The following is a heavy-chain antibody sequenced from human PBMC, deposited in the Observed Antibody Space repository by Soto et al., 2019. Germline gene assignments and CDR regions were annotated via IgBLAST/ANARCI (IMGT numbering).Heavy chain of an antibody. J-gene: IGHJ4*02. CDR2: INAGNGNT. V-gene: IGHV1-3*01. D-gene: IGHD3-22*01. Sequence: ASEKVSCKASEYTFTSYTMHCVRQAPGQRLEWMGWINAGNGNTKYSQKFQGRVTITRDTSASTAYMELSSLRSEDTAVYYCARDPHYYDSSGYSPPFDYWGQGTLVTVSS. CDR3: ARDPHYYDSSGYSPPFDY. CDR1: EYTFTSYT.